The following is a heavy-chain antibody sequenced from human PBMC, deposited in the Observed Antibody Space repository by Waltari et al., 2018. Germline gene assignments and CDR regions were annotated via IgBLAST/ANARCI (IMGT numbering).Heavy chain of an antibody. J-gene: IGHJ3*02. Sequence: QVQLQESGPGLVKPSQTLSLTCTVSGGSISSGGYYWSWIRQHPGKGLEWIGYIYYSGGTYYNPSLKGLVTISVDTSKNQFSLKLSSVTAADTAVYYCARGRVDSALNAFDIWGQGTMVTVSS. CDR3: ARGRVDSALNAFDI. V-gene: IGHV4-31*01. CDR2: IYYSGGT. D-gene: IGHD5-12*01. CDR1: GGSISSGGYY.